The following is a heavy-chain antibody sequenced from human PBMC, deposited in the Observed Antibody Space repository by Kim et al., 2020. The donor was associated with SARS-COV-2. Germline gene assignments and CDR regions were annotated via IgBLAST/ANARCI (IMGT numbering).Heavy chain of an antibody. CDR2: ISAYNGNT. CDR1: GYTFTSYG. D-gene: IGHD3-3*01. V-gene: IGHV1-18*01. CDR3: ARDYDFWSGYYMYYYGMDV. J-gene: IGHJ6*02. Sequence: ASVKVSCKASGYTFTSYGISWVRQAPGQGLEWMGWISAYNGNTNYAQKLQGRVTMTTDTSTSTAYMELRSLRSDDTAVYYCARDYDFWSGYYMYYYGMDVWGQGTTVTVSS.